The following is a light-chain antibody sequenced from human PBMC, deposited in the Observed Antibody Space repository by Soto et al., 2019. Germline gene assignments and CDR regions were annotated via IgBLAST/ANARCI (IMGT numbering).Light chain of an antibody. CDR2: KAS. CDR3: RQYSSYPYT. V-gene: IGKV1-5*03. Sequence: DIQMTQSPSTLSASVGDRVTITCRDSQSLNNWLAWYQQRPGKAPTLLIYKASSLDTGVPSRFSGSGSGTEFSLTISSLQPDDFATYYCRQYSSYPYTFGLGTKLEIK. J-gene: IGKJ2*01. CDR1: QSLNNW.